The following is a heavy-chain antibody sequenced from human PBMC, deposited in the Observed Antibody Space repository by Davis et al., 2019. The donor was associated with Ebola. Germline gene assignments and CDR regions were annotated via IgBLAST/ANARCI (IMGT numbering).Heavy chain of an antibody. CDR3: ARVGVRYFDWLQIIPTYFDY. V-gene: IGHV4-59*01. Sequence: SETLSLTCTVSGGSISSYYWSWIRQPPGKGLEWIGYIYSSGSTKYNASLKSRVTISVDTSKNQFSLKLSSVTAADTAVYYCARVGVRYFDWLQIIPTYFDYWGQGTLVTVSS. J-gene: IGHJ4*02. D-gene: IGHD3-9*01. CDR2: IYSSGST. CDR1: GGSISSYY.